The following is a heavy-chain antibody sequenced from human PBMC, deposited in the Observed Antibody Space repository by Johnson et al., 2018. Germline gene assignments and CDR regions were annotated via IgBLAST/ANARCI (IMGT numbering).Heavy chain of an antibody. CDR1: GFIFGNAW. Sequence: VQLVESGGGLVKXGGSXRLXCAASGFIFGNAWMNWVRQAPGKGLEWVGRIKSKTDGGTTDYAAPVKGRFPISRDDSKNTLYLQMNSLRAEDTAVYYCARDLENYGMDVWGQGTTVTVSS. V-gene: IGHV3-15*07. CDR3: ARDLENYGMDV. CDR2: IKSKTDGGTT. J-gene: IGHJ6*02.